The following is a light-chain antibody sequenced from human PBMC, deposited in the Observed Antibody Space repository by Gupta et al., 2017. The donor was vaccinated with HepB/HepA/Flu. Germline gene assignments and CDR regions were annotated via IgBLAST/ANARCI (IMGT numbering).Light chain of an antibody. CDR2: DAS. J-gene: IGKJ4*01. Sequence: EIVLTQSPATLSLSPGERATLSCGASQSVSSSYLAWYQQKPGRAPRLLIYDASSRATGIPDRFSGSGSGTDFTLTISRLEPEDFAVYYCQQDGSSRLTFGGGTKVEIK. V-gene: IGKV3D-20*01. CDR1: QSVSSSY. CDR3: QQDGSSRLT.